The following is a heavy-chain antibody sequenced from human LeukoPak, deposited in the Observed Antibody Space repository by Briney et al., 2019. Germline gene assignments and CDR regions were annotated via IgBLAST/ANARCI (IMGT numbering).Heavy chain of an antibody. Sequence: SETLSLTCTVSGYSISSGYYWGWIRQPPGKGLEWIGSIYHSGSTYYNPSLKSRVTISVGTSKNQFSLKLSSVTAADTAVYYCARVGYGDRLWYFDLWGRGTLVTVSS. CDR3: ARVGYGDRLWYFDL. CDR2: IYHSGST. D-gene: IGHD4-17*01. V-gene: IGHV4-38-2*02. J-gene: IGHJ2*01. CDR1: GYSISSGYY.